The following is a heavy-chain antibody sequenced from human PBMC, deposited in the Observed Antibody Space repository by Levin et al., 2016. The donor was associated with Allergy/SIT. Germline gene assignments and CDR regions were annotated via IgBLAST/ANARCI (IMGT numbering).Heavy chain of an antibody. J-gene: IGHJ4*02. V-gene: IGHV4-39*01. CDR3: ARRPDFRNYRSGNRPFDY. D-gene: IGHD3-10*01. CDR2: IYYSGNT. Sequence: WIRQPPGKGLEWIGSIYYSGNTYYNPSLKSRVTISVDTSKNQFSLRLSSVTAADTAVYYCARRPDFRNYRSGNRPFDYWGQGTLVTVSS.